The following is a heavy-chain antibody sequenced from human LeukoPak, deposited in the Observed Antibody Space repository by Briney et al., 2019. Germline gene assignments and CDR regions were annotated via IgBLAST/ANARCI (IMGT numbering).Heavy chain of an antibody. CDR1: GFTVSANF. CDR3: AREWDSGSYYLGYFDY. Sequence: PGGSLRLSCAASGFTVSANFMSWVRQAPGKGLEWVGRIRNKANSYTTEYAASVKGRFTISRDDSKNSLYLQMNSLKCEDTAVYYCAREWDSGSYYLGYFDYWGQGTLVTVS. D-gene: IGHD1-26*01. J-gene: IGHJ4*02. CDR2: IRNKANSYTT. V-gene: IGHV3-72*01.